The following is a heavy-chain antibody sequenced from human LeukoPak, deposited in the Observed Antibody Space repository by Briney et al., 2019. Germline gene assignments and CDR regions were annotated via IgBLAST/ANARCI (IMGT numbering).Heavy chain of an antibody. CDR3: ARAQDYDILTGGFYLDY. Sequence: PGGSLRLSCAASGFTVSSNYMSWVRQAPGKGLEWVSVIYSGGSTYYADSVKGRFTISRDNSKNTLYLQMNSLRAEDTAVYYCARAQDYDILTGGFYLDYWGQGTLVTVSS. J-gene: IGHJ4*02. D-gene: IGHD3-9*01. CDR1: GFTVSSNY. V-gene: IGHV3-53*01. CDR2: IYSGGST.